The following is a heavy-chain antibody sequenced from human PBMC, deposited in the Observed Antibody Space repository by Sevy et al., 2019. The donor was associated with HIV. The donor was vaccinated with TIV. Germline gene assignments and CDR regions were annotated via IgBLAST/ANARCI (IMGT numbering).Heavy chain of an antibody. D-gene: IGHD2-15*01. CDR2: IKNKGNNYAT. V-gene: IGHV3-73*01. CDR1: GFTFSGSA. Sequence: GGSLRLSCAASGFTFSGSAMHWVRQASGKGLEWIGRIKNKGNNYATAYGASVKGRFTISREDSKNTSYLQMNSLKTEDTAMYYCARHYIDCSGGSCSSDYFDYWGQGTLVTVSS. J-gene: IGHJ4*02. CDR3: ARHYIDCSGGSCSSDYFDY.